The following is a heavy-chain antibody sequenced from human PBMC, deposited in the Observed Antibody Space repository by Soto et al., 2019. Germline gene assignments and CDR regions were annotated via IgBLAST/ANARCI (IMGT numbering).Heavy chain of an antibody. CDR2: IGSAGDT. CDR1: GFTFSRYD. D-gene: IGHD4-17*01. J-gene: IGHJ4*02. Sequence: EVQLVESGGGLVQPGGSLRLSCAASGFTFSRYDMHWVRQARGKGLEWVSAIGSAGDTYYPGSVKGRFTISRENAKNSVYLQMNSLRVEDTAVYYCARPIYGDYAFDYWGLGTLVTVSS. CDR3: ARPIYGDYAFDY. V-gene: IGHV3-13*01.